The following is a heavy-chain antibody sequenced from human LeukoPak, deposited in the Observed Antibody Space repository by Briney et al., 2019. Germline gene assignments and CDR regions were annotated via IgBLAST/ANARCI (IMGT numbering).Heavy chain of an antibody. CDR2: FDPEDGET. Sequence: ASVKVSCKVSGYTLTELSMHWVRQAPGKGLEWMGGFDPEDGETIYAQKFQGRVTMTEDTSTDTAYMELSSPRSEDTAVYYCATEYYYGSGYNWFDPWGQGTLVTVSS. CDR1: GYTLTELS. J-gene: IGHJ5*02. CDR3: ATEYYYGSGYNWFDP. D-gene: IGHD3-10*01. V-gene: IGHV1-24*01.